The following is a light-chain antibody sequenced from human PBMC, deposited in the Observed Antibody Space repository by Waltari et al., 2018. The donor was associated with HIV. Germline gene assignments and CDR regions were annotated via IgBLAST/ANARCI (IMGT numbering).Light chain of an antibody. Sequence: DIVLTQSPGTLSLSPGERATLFCRASQSVRNNYFAWYFQKPGQAPRLLISGASRRATGIPDRFSGSGSGRDFTLSIKRLEPEDFAVYYWQQYGASRTFGQGTKVEIK. CDR3: QQYGASRT. J-gene: IGKJ1*01. CDR1: QSVRNNY. V-gene: IGKV3-20*01. CDR2: GAS.